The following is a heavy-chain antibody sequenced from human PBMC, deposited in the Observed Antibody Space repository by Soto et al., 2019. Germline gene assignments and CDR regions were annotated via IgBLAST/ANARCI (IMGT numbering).Heavy chain of an antibody. D-gene: IGHD2-2*01. CDR3: ARLVPAAIVVDY. J-gene: IGHJ4*02. V-gene: IGHV4-30-4*01. CDR1: GGSISSGDYY. CDR2: IYYSGST. Sequence: QVQLQESGPGLVKPSQTLSLTCTVSGGSISSGDYYWSWIRQPPGKGLEWIGYIYYSGSTYYNPSPKSPVNISVDTSKNQFSLKLSSVTAADTAVYYCARLVPAAIVVDYWGQGTLVTVSS.